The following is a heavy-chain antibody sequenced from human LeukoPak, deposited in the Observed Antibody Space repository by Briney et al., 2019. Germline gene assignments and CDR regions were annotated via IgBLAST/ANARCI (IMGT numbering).Heavy chain of an antibody. D-gene: IGHD6-13*01. V-gene: IGHV1-2*02. CDR1: GYTFTGYY. Sequence: ASVKVSCKASGYTFTGYYMHWVRQAPGQGLEWMGWINPNSGGTNYAQKFQGRVTMTRDTSISTAYMELSRLRSDDTAVYYCARDISSWDAFDIWGQGTMVTVSS. CDR3: ARDISSWDAFDI. CDR2: INPNSGGT. J-gene: IGHJ3*02.